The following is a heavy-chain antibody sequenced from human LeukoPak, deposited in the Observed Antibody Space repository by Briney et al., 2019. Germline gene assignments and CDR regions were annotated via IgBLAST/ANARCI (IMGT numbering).Heavy chain of an antibody. Sequence: GGSLRLSCAVSGFSFSTYCMSWVRQAPGKGLEWVAAINQDGSDKYYVDSVKGRFTISRDNAKNTLYLQMNSLRAEDTAVYYCAREYYGDYYYWGQGTLVPVSS. J-gene: IGHJ4*02. CDR2: INQDGSDK. CDR1: GFSFSTYC. D-gene: IGHD4-17*01. V-gene: IGHV3-7*01. CDR3: AREYYGDYYY.